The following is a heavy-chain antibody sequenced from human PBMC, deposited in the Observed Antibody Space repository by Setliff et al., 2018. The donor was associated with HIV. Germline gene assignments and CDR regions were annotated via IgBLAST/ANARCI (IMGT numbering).Heavy chain of an antibody. CDR3: ARAYSGSFDY. CDR2: IYYSGST. V-gene: IGHV4-34*01. CDR1: GGSFSGYH. J-gene: IGHJ4*02. D-gene: IGHD1-26*01. Sequence: PSETLSLTCAVYGGSFSGYHWNWIRQPPGKGLEWIGSIYYSGSTYFNPSLKSRVTISVDTSKNQFSLKLSSVTAADTAVYYCARAYSGSFDYWGQGTLVTVSS.